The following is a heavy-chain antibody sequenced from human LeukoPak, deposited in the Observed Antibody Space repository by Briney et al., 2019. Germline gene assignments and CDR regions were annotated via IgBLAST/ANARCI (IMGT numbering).Heavy chain of an antibody. CDR1: GFTFSTYG. CDR2: ISYDGSNT. J-gene: IGHJ4*02. CDR3: ARGEAVVVVGNH. V-gene: IGHV3-30*03. Sequence: GRSLRLSCAASGFTFSTYGMHWVRQAPGKGLQWVADISYDGSNTYYVDSVKGRFTISRDNARNSLYLQMNSLRGEDTAVYYCARGEAVVVVGNHWGQGTLVAVSS. D-gene: IGHD2-15*01.